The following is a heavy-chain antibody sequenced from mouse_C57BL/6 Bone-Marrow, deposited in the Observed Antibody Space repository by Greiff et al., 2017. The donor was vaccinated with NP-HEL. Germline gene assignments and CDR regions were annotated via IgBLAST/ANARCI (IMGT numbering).Heavy chain of an antibody. CDR2: INPSSGYT. V-gene: IGHV1-4*01. Sequence: VQLQQSGAELARPGASVKMSCKASGYTFTSYTMHWVKQRPGQGLEWIGYINPSSGYTKYNQKFKDKATLTADKSSSIAYMQLSSLTSEDSAVYYCARRTVVATDYWGQGTSVTVSS. CDR3: ARRTVVATDY. CDR1: GYTFTSYT. J-gene: IGHJ4*01. D-gene: IGHD1-1*01.